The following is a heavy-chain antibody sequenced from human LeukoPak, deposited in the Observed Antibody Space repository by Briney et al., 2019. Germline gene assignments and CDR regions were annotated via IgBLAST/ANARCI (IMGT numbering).Heavy chain of an antibody. CDR3: AKDGGWELLHYYYGMDV. D-gene: IGHD1-26*01. J-gene: IGHJ6*02. Sequence: PGRSLRLSCAVSGFTFSSYGMHWVRQAPGKGLEWVAVISYDGSNKYYADSVKGRFTISRDNSKNTLYLQMNSLRAEDMAVYYCAKDGGWELLHYYYGMDVWGQGTTVTVSS. V-gene: IGHV3-30*18. CDR1: GFTFSSYG. CDR2: ISYDGSNK.